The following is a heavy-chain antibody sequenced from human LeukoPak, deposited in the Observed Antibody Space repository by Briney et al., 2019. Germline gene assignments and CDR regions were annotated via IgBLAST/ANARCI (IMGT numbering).Heavy chain of an antibody. CDR2: IYYSGST. D-gene: IGHD3-22*01. CDR1: GGSISSYY. CDR3: ARFYDSSGYYFDY. Sequence: SETLSLTCTVSGGSISSYYRSWIRQPPGKGLEWIGYIYYSGSTNYNPSLKSRVTISVDTSKNQFSLKLSSVTAADTAVYYCARFYDSSGYYFDYWGQGTLVTVSS. V-gene: IGHV4-59*08. J-gene: IGHJ4*02.